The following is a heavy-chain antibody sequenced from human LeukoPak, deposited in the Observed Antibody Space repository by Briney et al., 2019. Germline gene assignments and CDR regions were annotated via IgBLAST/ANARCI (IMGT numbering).Heavy chain of an antibody. V-gene: IGHV4-59*01. Sequence: SETLSLTCTVSAGSISSYYWTWIRQPPGKGLEWIGYIYYSGSTNYNPSLKSRVTISVDTSKNQFSLKLSSVTAADTAVYYCAREYEDAFDIWGQGTMVTVSS. J-gene: IGHJ3*02. D-gene: IGHD2-8*01. CDR3: AREYEDAFDI. CDR2: IYYSGST. CDR1: AGSISSYY.